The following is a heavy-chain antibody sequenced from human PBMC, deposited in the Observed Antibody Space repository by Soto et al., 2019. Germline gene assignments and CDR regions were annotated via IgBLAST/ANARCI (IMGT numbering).Heavy chain of an antibody. CDR1: GGSISSGGYY. V-gene: IGHV4-31*03. Sequence: SETLSLTCTVSGGSISSGGYYWSWIRQHPGKGLEWIGYTYYSGSTYYNPSLKSRVTISVDTSKNQFSLKLSSVTAADTAVYYCARGAPLPYYYGSGTYLPNWFDPWGQGTLVTVSS. CDR2: TYYSGST. D-gene: IGHD3-10*01. J-gene: IGHJ5*02. CDR3: ARGAPLPYYYGSGTYLPNWFDP.